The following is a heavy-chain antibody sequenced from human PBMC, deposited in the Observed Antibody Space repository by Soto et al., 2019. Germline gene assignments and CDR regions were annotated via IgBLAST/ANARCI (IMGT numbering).Heavy chain of an antibody. J-gene: IGHJ6*02. CDR3: ARLGHDYSNSGMDV. Sequence: PGESLKISCKGSGYNLASYWINWVRQMPGKGLEWMGKIDPSDSSTTYSPSFQGHVTISVDKSISTAYLQWSSLKASDTAMYYCARLGHDYSNSGMDVWGQGTTVNVSS. CDR1: GYNLASYW. V-gene: IGHV5-10-1*01. D-gene: IGHD4-4*01. CDR2: IDPSDSST.